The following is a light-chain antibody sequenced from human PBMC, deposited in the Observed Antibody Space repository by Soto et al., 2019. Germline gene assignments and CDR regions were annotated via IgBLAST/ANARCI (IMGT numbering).Light chain of an antibody. CDR3: SSYTSSNTVL. CDR2: EVT. Sequence: QSALTQPASVSGSPGQSITISCTGTSSDVGRYNYVSWYQQYPGKAPKLMIYEVTYRPSGVSNRFSGSKSDNTASLTISGLQPEDEADYYCSSYTSSNTVLFGGGTKLTVL. CDR1: SSDVGRYNY. J-gene: IGLJ2*01. V-gene: IGLV2-14*01.